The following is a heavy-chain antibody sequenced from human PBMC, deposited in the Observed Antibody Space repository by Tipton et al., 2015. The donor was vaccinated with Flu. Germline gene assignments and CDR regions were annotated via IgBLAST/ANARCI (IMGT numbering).Heavy chain of an antibody. Sequence: SGFTLSSSTMTWVRQAPGKGLEWVSSIRSSSSYRYYAESLKGRFTISRDNAKSSLYLQMNSLRADDTAVYYCARGSGYYDSNGYLDYWGQGTLVTVSS. D-gene: IGHD3-22*01. J-gene: IGHJ4*02. CDR3: ARGSGYYDSNGYLDY. CDR1: GFTLSSST. CDR2: IRSSSSYR. V-gene: IGHV3-21*01.